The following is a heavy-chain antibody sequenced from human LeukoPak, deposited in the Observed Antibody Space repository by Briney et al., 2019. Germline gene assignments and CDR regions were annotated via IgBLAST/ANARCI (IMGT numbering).Heavy chain of an antibody. D-gene: IGHD2-2*01. Sequence: SEPLSLTCSVSGYSFTSGHYWGWIRPPAGKGLEWIANIYNTVSAHYNPSLKSRVTLSVDTSKNQFSLKLSSVTAADTGVYYCARYCTSTTCVRRGFDYWGEGTLVTVSS. V-gene: IGHV4-38-2*01. CDR2: IYNTVSA. CDR3: ARYCTSTTCVRRGFDY. CDR1: GYSFTSGHY. J-gene: IGHJ4*02.